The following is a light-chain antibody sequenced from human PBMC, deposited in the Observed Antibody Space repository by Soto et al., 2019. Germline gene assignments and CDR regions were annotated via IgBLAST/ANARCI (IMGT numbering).Light chain of an antibody. V-gene: IGLV2-11*01. CDR3: CSYAGSYTYV. CDR1: SSDVGDYIY. J-gene: IGLJ1*01. Sequence: QSVLTQPRSVSGSPGQSVTISCTGTSSDVGDYIYVSWYQQHPGKANKLMIYDVTKRPSGVPDRFSGSKSGNTASLTISGLQAEDEADYYCCSYAGSYTYVFGTGTKVTVL. CDR2: DVT.